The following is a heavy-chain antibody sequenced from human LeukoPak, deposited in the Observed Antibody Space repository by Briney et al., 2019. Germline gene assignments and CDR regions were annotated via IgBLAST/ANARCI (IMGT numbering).Heavy chain of an antibody. V-gene: IGHV3-7*01. Sequence: GGSLRLSCAASGFTFSSYWMSWVRQAPGKGLEWVANIKQDGSEKYYVDSVKGRFTISRDNAKNSLYLQMNSLRAEDTAVYYCARCNGYYDSSGYYSGYWGQGTLVTVSS. D-gene: IGHD3-22*01. J-gene: IGHJ4*02. CDR1: GFTFSSYW. CDR2: IKQDGSEK. CDR3: ARCNGYYDSSGYYSGY.